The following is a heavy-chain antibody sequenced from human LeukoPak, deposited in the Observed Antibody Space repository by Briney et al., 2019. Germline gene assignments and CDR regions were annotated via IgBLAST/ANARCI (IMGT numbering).Heavy chain of an antibody. V-gene: IGHV3-23*01. D-gene: IGHD4-17*01. CDR2: VSGSGAST. CDR3: ARDYSGRTTVTF. CDR1: GFTFSSYA. J-gene: IGHJ4*02. Sequence: GGSLRLSCAASGFTFSSYAMNWVRQAPGKGLEWVSAVSGSGASTYYADSVKGRFTISRDNSKNTLYLQMNSLRAEDTAVYYCARDYSGRTTVTFWGQGTLVTVSS.